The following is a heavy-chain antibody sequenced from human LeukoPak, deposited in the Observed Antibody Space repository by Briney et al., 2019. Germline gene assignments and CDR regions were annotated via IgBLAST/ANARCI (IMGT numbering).Heavy chain of an antibody. CDR2: INHSGST. J-gene: IGHJ4*02. D-gene: IGHD5-24*01. Sequence: SETLSLTCAVYGGSFSGYYWSWIRQPPGKGLEWIGEINHSGSTNYNPSLKSRVTISVDTSKNQFSLKLTSVTAADTAVYYCARRRWLQEIDYWGQGTLVTVSS. CDR1: GGSFSGYY. V-gene: IGHV4-34*01. CDR3: ARRRWLQEIDY.